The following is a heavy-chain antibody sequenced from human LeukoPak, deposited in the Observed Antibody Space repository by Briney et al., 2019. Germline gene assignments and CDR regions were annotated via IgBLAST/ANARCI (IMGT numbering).Heavy chain of an antibody. CDR3: ARFSFQGKRYYFDY. CDR2: INHSGST. CDR1: GVSFSGYY. V-gene: IGHV4-34*01. D-gene: IGHD5-24*01. J-gene: IGHJ4*02. Sequence: SETLSLTCAVYGVSFSGYYWSWIRQPPGKGLEWIGEINHSGSTNYNPSLKSRVTISVDTSKNQFSLKLSSVAAADTAVYYCARFSFQGKRYYFDYWGQGTLVTVSS.